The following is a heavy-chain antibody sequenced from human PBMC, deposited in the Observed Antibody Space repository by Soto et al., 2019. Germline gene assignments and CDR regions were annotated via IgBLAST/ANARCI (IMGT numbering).Heavy chain of an antibody. CDR2: SRDKANSYTP. D-gene: IGHD6-13*01. CDR1: GFTFSDHY. J-gene: IGHJ4*02. V-gene: IGHV3-72*01. CDR3: AKVASSPQTRDFDY. Sequence: EVQLVESGGGLVQPGGSLRLSCAASGFTFSDHYIDWVRQAPGKGLEWVGRSRDKANSYTPEYAASVKGRSTISRDDSKNSLSLQMNSLKTEDPAVYYCAKVASSPQTRDFDYWGQGTLVTVSS.